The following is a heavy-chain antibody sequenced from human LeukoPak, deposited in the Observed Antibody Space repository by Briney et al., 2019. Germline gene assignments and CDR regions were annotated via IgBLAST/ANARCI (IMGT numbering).Heavy chain of an antibody. Sequence: GGSLRLSCAASGFTVSSNFMSWVRQAPGKGLEWVSVIYSGDSTYYTDSVKGRFTISRDNSKNTLYLQMNSLRAEDTAVYYCARENNDYGGKKAFDYWGQGTLVTVSS. J-gene: IGHJ4*02. D-gene: IGHD4-23*01. CDR1: GFTVSSNF. CDR2: IYSGDST. CDR3: ARENNDYGGKKAFDY. V-gene: IGHV3-53*01.